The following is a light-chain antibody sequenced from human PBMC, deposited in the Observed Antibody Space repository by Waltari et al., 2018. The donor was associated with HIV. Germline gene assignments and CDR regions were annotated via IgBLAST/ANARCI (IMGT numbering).Light chain of an antibody. CDR3: QQYNFLWT. CDR1: QNIGSW. J-gene: IGKJ1*01. V-gene: IGKV1-5*03. CDR2: KAS. Sequence: DMQMTQSPSTLSASVGDRVTITCRASQNIGSWLAWFQQKPGKTPILLIYKASTLESGVPSRFSGSGFGTEFTLTISSLQPDDFATYYCQQYNFLWTFGQGTKVEMK.